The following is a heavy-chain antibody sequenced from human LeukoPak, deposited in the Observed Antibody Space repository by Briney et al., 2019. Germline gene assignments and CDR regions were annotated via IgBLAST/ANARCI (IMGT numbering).Heavy chain of an antibody. Sequence: PSETLSLTCTVSGGSVSSGSYYWSWIRPPPGKGLEWIGYIYYSGSTNYNPSLKSRVTISVDTSKNQFSLKLSSVTAADTAVYYCARDRPSKESYYYYYGMDVWGQGTTVIVSS. V-gene: IGHV4-61*01. CDR1: GGSVSSGSYY. CDR2: IYYSGST. D-gene: IGHD2/OR15-2a*01. J-gene: IGHJ6*02. CDR3: ARDRPSKESYYYYYGMDV.